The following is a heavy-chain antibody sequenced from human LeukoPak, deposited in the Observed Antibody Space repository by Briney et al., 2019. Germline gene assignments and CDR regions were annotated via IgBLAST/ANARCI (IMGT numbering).Heavy chain of an antibody. CDR1: QSIVSSRY. CDR2: ISSSSSYI. Sequence: NAGGSLRLSCAASQSIVSSRYMSWVRQAPGKGLEWVSSISSSSSYIYYADSVKGRFTISGDNAKNSLYLQMNSLRAEDTAVYYCARGLLQMDYGEPFDYWGQGTLVTVSS. CDR3: ARGLLQMDYGEPFDY. D-gene: IGHD4-17*01. J-gene: IGHJ4*02. V-gene: IGHV3-21*01.